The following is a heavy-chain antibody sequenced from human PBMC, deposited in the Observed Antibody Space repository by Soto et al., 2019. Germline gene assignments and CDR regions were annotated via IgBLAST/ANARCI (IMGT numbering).Heavy chain of an antibody. CDR1: GFTFSSYW. V-gene: IGHV3-74*01. CDR2: INSDGSST. D-gene: IGHD6-19*01. Sequence: GGSLRLSCAASGFTFSSYWMHWVRQAPGKGLVWVSRINSDGSSTSYADSVKGRFTISRDNAKNTLYLQMNSLRAEDTAVYYCAREGGDIAVAGLYYYYYMDVWGKGTTVTVSS. CDR3: AREGGDIAVAGLYYYYYMDV. J-gene: IGHJ6*03.